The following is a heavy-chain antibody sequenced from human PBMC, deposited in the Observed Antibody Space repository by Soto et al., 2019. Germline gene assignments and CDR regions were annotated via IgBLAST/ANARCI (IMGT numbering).Heavy chain of an antibody. CDR2: ISDHST. D-gene: IGHD6-13*01. V-gene: IGHV3-23*01. CDR1: GFTFSSNA. Sequence: EVQLLESGGDLVQPGGSLRLSCAASGFTFSSNAMSWVRQAPGKGLEWVSVISDHSTDYADSVKGRFTISRDNSKNTLFLQMNSLRGEDTAVYYCAKGARGSSWYYYAMDVWGQGTTVTV. J-gene: IGHJ6*02. CDR3: AKGARGSSWYYYAMDV.